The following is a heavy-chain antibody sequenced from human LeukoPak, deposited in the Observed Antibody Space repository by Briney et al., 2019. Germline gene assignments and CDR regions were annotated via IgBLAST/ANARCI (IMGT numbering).Heavy chain of an antibody. CDR2: LYSGGST. CDR3: ARASIAAGGYYFDY. V-gene: IGHV3-53*01. CDR1: GFTVSSNY. J-gene: IGHJ4*02. Sequence: GGSLRLSCAASGFTVSSNYMSWVRQAPGKGVEWVSVLYSGGSTCYADSVKGRFTISRDNSKNTPYLQMNSLRVDDTAVYYCARASIAAGGYYFDYWGQGTLVTVSS. D-gene: IGHD6-6*01.